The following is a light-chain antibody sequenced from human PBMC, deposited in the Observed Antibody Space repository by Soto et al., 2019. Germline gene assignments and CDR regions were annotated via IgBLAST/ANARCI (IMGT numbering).Light chain of an antibody. Sequence: QSVLTQPPSVSGAPGQRVTISCTGSSSNIGAGYDVHWYQQLPGTAPKLLIYGNSNRPSGVPDRFSGSKSGTSASLAITGLHAEDEADYYCQSYDSSLSRGVFGGGTKVTVL. CDR2: GNS. J-gene: IGLJ2*01. CDR1: SSNIGAGYD. V-gene: IGLV1-40*01. CDR3: QSYDSSLSRGV.